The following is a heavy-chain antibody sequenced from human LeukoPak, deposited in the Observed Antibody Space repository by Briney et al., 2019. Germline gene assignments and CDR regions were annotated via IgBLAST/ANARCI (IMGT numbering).Heavy chain of an antibody. J-gene: IGHJ4*02. Sequence: SQTLSLTCTVSGGSISSGGYYWSWIRQHPGKCLEWIGYIYYSGSTYYNPSLKSRVTISVDTSKNQFSLKLSSVTAADTAVYYCARGPDRITGTTVGFDYWGQGTLVTVSS. V-gene: IGHV4-31*03. D-gene: IGHD1-7*01. CDR3: ARGPDRITGTTVGFDY. CDR2: IYYSGST. CDR1: GGSISSGGYY.